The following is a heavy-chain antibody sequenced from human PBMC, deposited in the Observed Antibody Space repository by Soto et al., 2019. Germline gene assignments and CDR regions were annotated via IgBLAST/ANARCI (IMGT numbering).Heavy chain of an antibody. CDR3: ARGPSTVLRFLEWLVDY. D-gene: IGHD3-3*01. V-gene: IGHV1-46*01. Sequence: QVQLVQSGAEVKKPGASVKVSCKASGYTFTSYYMHWVRQAPGQGLEWMGIINPSGGSTSYAQKCQGRVTMTRDTSTSTVYMELSSLRSEDTAVYYCARGPSTVLRFLEWLVDYWGQGTLVTVSS. J-gene: IGHJ4*02. CDR1: GYTFTSYY. CDR2: INPSGGST.